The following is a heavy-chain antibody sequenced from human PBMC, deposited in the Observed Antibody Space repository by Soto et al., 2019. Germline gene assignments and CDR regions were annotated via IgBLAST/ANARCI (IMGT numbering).Heavy chain of an antibody. V-gene: IGHV3-23*01. CDR2: ISGDDKT. CDR3: AKRWGKLFLEPRDYFES. J-gene: IGHJ4*02. CDR1: GSGFTFSTCA. Sequence: EVHLLESGGGLVQPGGSLRLSRAASGSGFTFSTCALSWVRQAPGKGREWVAAISGDDKTFHADSVKGRFPISRDNPKNTVYLQMNHLRGEDTAVYFRAKRWGKLFLEPRDYFESWGQGSLVTVSS. D-gene: IGHD3-3*01.